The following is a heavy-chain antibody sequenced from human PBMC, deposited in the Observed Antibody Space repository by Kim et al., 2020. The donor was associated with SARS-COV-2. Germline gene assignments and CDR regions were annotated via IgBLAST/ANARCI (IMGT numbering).Heavy chain of an antibody. CDR3: ARPRYNWKGIDAFDI. D-gene: IGHD1-20*01. J-gene: IGHJ3*02. V-gene: IGHV5-51*01. Sequence: GESLKISCKGSGYSFTSYWIGWVRQMPGKGLEWMGIIYPGDSDTRYSPSFQGQVTISADKSISTAYLQWSSLKASDTAMYYCARPRYNWKGIDAFDIWGQGTMVTVSS. CDR1: GYSFTSYW. CDR2: IYPGDSDT.